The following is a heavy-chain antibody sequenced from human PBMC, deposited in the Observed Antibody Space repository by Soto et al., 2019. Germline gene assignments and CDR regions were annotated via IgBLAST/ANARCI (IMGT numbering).Heavy chain of an antibody. CDR2: INPNSGGT. V-gene: IGHV1-2*04. J-gene: IGHJ5*02. D-gene: IGHD3-3*01. CDR3: ARARCDFWSHMDP. CDR1: GYTFTGYY. Sequence: TSVKVSCKASGYTFTGYYMHWVRQAPGQGLEWMGWINPNSGGTNYAQKFQGWVTMTRDTSISTAYMELSRLRSDDTAVYYCARARCDFWSHMDPWGQGTLVTVSS.